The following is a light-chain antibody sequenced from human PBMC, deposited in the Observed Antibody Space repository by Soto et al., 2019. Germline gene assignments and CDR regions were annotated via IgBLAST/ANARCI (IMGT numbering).Light chain of an antibody. CDR1: QDISNY. Sequence: DIQMTQSPSSLSASVGDRVTITCQASQDISNYLNWYQQKPGKAPKLLIYDASNLETGVPSRFSGSGSGTDFTFTISSLQPEDNATYYCQQYDNLPPVLTFGGGTKVEIK. CDR2: DAS. J-gene: IGKJ4*01. V-gene: IGKV1-33*01. CDR3: QQYDNLPPVLT.